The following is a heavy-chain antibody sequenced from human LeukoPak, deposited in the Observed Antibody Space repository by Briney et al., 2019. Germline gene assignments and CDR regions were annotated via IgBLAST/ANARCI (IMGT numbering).Heavy chain of an antibody. Sequence: PSETLSLTCAVYGGSFSGYYWSWIRQPPGKGLEWIGEINHSGSTNYNPSLKSRVTISVDTSKNQFSLKLSSVTAADTAVYYCAGLIVATTFDYWGQGTLVTVSS. J-gene: IGHJ4*02. CDR1: GGSFSGYY. D-gene: IGHD5-12*01. V-gene: IGHV4-34*01. CDR2: INHSGST. CDR3: AGLIVATTFDY.